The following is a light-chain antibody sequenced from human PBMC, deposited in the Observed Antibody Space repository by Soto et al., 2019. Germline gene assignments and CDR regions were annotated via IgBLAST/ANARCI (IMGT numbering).Light chain of an antibody. CDR1: SSDVGGYNH. J-gene: IGLJ1*01. V-gene: IGLV2-11*01. CDR3: CSFSRSFTDYV. Sequence: QSALTQPRSVSGSPGQSVTISCTGTSSDVGGYNHVSWYQQHPGKAPKLMISDVSKRPSGVPDRFSGSKSGNTASLTISGVQVEDEADYYCCSFSRSFTDYVFGSGTKVTVL. CDR2: DVS.